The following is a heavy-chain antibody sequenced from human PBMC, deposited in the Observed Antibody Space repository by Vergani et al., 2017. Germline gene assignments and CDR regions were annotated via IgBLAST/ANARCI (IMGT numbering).Heavy chain of an antibody. CDR3: AKVPIQLYGDYAAFDI. CDR1: GYTFTGYY. J-gene: IGHJ3*02. D-gene: IGHD4-17*01. V-gene: IGHV1-2*02. Sequence: QVQLVQSGAEVKKPGASVKVSCKASGYTFTGYYMHWVRQAPGQGLEWMGWINPNSGGTNYAQKFQGRVTMTRDTSISTAYMELSRLRSDDTAVYYCAKVPIQLYGDYAAFDIWGQGTMVTVSS. CDR2: INPNSGGT.